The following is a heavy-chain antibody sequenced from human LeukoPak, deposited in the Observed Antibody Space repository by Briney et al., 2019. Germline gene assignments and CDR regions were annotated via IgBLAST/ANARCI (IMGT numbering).Heavy chain of an antibody. CDR2: ISYDGSNK. CDR3: AKAARDYGSGSYYNQYYFDY. CDR1: GFTFSSYG. Sequence: GMSLRLSCTASGFTFSSYGMHWVRQAPGKGLEWVAVISYDGSNKYYADSVKGRFTISRDNSKNTLYLQMNSLRAEDTAVYYCAKAARDYGSGSYYNQYYFDYWGRGTLVTVSS. D-gene: IGHD3-10*01. V-gene: IGHV3-30*18. J-gene: IGHJ4*02.